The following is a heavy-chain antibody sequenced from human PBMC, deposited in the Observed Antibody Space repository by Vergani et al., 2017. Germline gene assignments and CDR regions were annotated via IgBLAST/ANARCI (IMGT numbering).Heavy chain of an antibody. Sequence: VQLVESGGGLVKPGGSLRLSCAASGFTFSSYGMHWVRQAPGKGLEWVAVIWYDGSNKYYADSVKGRFTISRDNSKNTLYLQMNSLRAEDTAVYYCARDKVAAAGNYYYYGMDVWGQGTTVTVSS. D-gene: IGHD6-13*01. CDR3: ARDKVAAAGNYYYYGMDV. CDR1: GFTFSSYG. V-gene: IGHV3-33*01. J-gene: IGHJ6*02. CDR2: IWYDGSNK.